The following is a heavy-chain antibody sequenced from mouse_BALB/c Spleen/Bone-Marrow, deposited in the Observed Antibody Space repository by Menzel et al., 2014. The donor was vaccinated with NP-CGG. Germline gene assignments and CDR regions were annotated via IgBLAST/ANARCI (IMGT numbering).Heavy chain of an antibody. D-gene: IGHD2-2*01. CDR3: ARRGGYQSCPYFDY. CDR1: GFSLTSYG. J-gene: IGHJ2*01. CDR2: IWAGGST. V-gene: IGHV2-9*02. Sequence: QVQVKQSGPGLVEPPQSLSITCTVSGFSLTSYGVHWVRQPPGKGLEWLGVIWAGGSTNYNSALMSRLSISKDNTRSQVFLKMNSLQTDDAAMCYCARRGGYQSCPYFDYWGQGTTLTVSS.